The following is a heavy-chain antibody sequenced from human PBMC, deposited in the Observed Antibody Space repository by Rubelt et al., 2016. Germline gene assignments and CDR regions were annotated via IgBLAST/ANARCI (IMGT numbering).Heavy chain of an antibody. D-gene: IGHD3-22*01. J-gene: IGHJ4*02. CDR1: GYTFTGYY. CDR3: ARGYYDSSGGVYYFDD. Sequence: QVQLVQSGAEVEKPGASVKVSCKASGYTFTGYYMHWVRQAPGQGLEWMGRINPNSGGTNYAQKFQVRVTMTRDTSISTAYMELSRLRADDTAVYYCARGYYDSSGGVYYFDDWGQGTLVTVSS. V-gene: IGHV1-2*06. CDR2: INPNSGGT.